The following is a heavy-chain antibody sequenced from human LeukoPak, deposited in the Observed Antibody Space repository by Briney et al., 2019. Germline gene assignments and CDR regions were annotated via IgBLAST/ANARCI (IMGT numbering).Heavy chain of an antibody. CDR3: ARDGLRFLEWLLTYDNWFDP. J-gene: IGHJ5*02. D-gene: IGHD3-3*01. CDR2: T. V-gene: IGHV1-2*02. Sequence: TNYAQKFQGRVTMTRDTSISTAYMELSRLRSDDTAVYYCARDGLRFLEWLLTYDNWFDPWGQGTLVTVSS.